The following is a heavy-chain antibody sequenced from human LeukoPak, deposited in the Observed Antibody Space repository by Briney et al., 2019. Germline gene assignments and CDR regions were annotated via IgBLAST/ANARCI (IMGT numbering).Heavy chain of an antibody. CDR2: IIPIFGTA. J-gene: IGHJ6*04. Sequence: SVKVSCKASGGTFSSYAISWMRQAPGQGLEWMGGIIPIFGTANYAQKFQGRVTITADKSTSTAYMELSSLRSEDTAVYYCARERNYYGSGLYGMDVWGKGTTVTVSS. CDR3: ARERNYYGSGLYGMDV. D-gene: IGHD3-10*01. CDR1: GGTFSSYA. V-gene: IGHV1-69*06.